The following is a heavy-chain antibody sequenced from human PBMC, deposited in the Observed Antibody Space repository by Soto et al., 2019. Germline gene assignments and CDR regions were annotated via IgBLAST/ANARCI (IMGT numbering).Heavy chain of an antibody. D-gene: IGHD6-25*01. Sequence: SETLSLTCSVSGGSVSTDFFYWNWIRQLPGKGLDWIGYIFFDGSTSYNPSLKSRVTIFVDTSKNHFSLRLTSVTAADTAVYYCAKSPRRISSSGFFDSWGQGTLVTVSS. CDR1: GGSVSTDFFY. CDR3: AKSPRRISSSGFFDS. V-gene: IGHV4-31*03. J-gene: IGHJ4*02. CDR2: IFFDGST.